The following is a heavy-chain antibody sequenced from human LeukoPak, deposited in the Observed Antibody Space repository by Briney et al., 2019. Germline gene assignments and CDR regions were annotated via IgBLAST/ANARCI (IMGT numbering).Heavy chain of an antibody. CDR3: ARGTYYYGSGSSDAFDI. V-gene: IGHV4-39*07. Sequence: SETLSLTCTVSGGSISSSSYYWGWIRQPPGKGLEWIGSIYYSGSTYYNPSLKSRVTISVDTSKNQFSLKLSSVTAADTAVYYCARGTYYYGSGSSDAFDIWGQGTMVTVSS. CDR1: GGSISSSSYY. D-gene: IGHD3-10*01. CDR2: IYYSGST. J-gene: IGHJ3*02.